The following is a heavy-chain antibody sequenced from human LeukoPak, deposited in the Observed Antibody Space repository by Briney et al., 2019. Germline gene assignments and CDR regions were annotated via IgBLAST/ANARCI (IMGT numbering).Heavy chain of an antibody. J-gene: IGHJ5*02. V-gene: IGHV3-23*01. Sequence: GGSLRLSCAASGFTFSSYAMSWVRQAPGKGLEWVSAISGSGGSTYYADSVKGRFTISRDNSKNTLYLQMNSLRAEDTAVYYCAKAKYSPNINNWFDPWGQGTLVTVSS. CDR1: GFTFSSYA. CDR3: AKAKYSPNINNWFDP. D-gene: IGHD5-18*01. CDR2: ISGSGGST.